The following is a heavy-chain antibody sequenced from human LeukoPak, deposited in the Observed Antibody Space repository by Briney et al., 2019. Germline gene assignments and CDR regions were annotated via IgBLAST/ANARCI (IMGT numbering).Heavy chain of an antibody. CDR2: ISYDGSNK. CDR1: GFTFSSYA. CDR3: ARGSFYSSSWYRSNPGEYFQH. J-gene: IGHJ1*01. D-gene: IGHD6-13*01. V-gene: IGHV3-30-3*01. Sequence: PGGSLRLSCAASGFTFSSYAMHWVRQAPGKGLEWVAVISYDGSNKYYADSVKGRFTISRDNSKNTLYLQMNSLRAEDTAVFYCARGSFYSSSWYRSNPGEYFQHWGQGTLVTVSS.